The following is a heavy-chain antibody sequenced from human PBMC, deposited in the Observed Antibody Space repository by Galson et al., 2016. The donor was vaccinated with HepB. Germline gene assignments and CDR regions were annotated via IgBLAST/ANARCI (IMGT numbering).Heavy chain of an antibody. D-gene: IGHD3-16*01. CDR1: GFTLSNYA. CDR2: IRDSGDIT. Sequence: SLRLSCAASGFTLSNYAMTWVRQTPGKGLEWVSTIRDSGDITYYADSVRGRFTVSRDNSKNTQYLQMNSVRAEDTAVYYCAKQALVVSGRHMDVWGQGTTVTVSS. CDR3: AKQALVVSGRHMDV. J-gene: IGHJ6*02. V-gene: IGHV3-23*01.